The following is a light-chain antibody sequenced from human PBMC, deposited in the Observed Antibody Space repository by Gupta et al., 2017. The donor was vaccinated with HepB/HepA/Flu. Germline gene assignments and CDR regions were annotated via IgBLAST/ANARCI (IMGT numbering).Light chain of an antibody. CDR2: DSS. J-gene: IGKJ4*01. CDR1: RSVSHY. V-gene: IGKV3-11*01. CDR3: QQRGDWPLT. Sequence: ELVLTQSPATLSLSPGDRATLSCRASRSVSHYVAWYQQRPGQAPRLLIYDSSMGATGVPGRFSGSGSGTDFTLTISGLEPEDSALYFCQQRGDWPLTFGGGTRVEIK.